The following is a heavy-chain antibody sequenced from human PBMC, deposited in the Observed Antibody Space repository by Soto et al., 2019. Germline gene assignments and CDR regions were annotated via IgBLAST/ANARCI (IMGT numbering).Heavy chain of an antibody. D-gene: IGHD2-21*01. CDR3: ASGQSRLSLSYSYYYVLEV. Sequence: QVQLVQSGAEVKKPGSSVKVSCTASGDTFTRYGVSWVRQAPGQGLEWMGGIIPIFGTTNYAQKFQDRVTISADESTSTAYAELSSLRSEDTAVYYCASGQSRLSLSYSYYYVLEVWGQGTTVTVSS. CDR1: GDTFTRYG. CDR2: IIPIFGTT. J-gene: IGHJ6*02. V-gene: IGHV1-69*01.